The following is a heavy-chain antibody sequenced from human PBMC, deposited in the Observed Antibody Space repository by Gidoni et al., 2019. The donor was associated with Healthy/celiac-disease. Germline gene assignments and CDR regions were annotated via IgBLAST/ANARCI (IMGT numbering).Heavy chain of an antibody. V-gene: IGHV3-21*01. D-gene: IGHD1-26*01. CDR3: ARGERENY. CDR2: ISSSSSYL. Sequence: EVQLVESGGGRVKPGGSRRLAWAASGFTFSSYSMNWVRQAPGKGLEWVSSISSSSSYLYYADSVKGRFPISRDNANNSLYLQMNSLRAEATAVYYCARGERENYWGHGPLVTVSS. CDR1: GFTFSSYS. J-gene: IGHJ4*01.